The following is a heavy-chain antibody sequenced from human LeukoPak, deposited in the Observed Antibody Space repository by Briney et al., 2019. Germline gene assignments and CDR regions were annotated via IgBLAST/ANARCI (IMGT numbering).Heavy chain of an antibody. D-gene: IGHD6-13*01. V-gene: IGHV3-7*01. CDR2: IKQDGSEK. CDR1: GFTFSSYW. CDR3: ARNPGIAAAGTREYYYYMDV. Sequence: GGPLRLSCAASGFTFSSYWMSWVRQAPGKGLEWVANIKQDGSEKYYVDSVKGQFTISRDNAKNSLYLQMNSLRAEDTAVYYCARNPGIAAAGTREYYYYMDVWGKGTTVTVSS. J-gene: IGHJ6*03.